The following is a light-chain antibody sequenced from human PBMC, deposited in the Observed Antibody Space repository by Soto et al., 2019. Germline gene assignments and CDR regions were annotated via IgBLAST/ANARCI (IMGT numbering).Light chain of an antibody. V-gene: IGKV1-6*01. J-gene: IGKJ1*01. CDR1: QGIRDD. CDR2: AAS. Sequence: AIQMTQSSSSLSASVGDRVTITCRASQGIRDDLGWYQQKPGKAPKLLIYAASRLQSGVPLRFSGSGSGTDFSLTISSLQPEDFATYYCLQDYYYPRTFGQGTKVEIK. CDR3: LQDYYYPRT.